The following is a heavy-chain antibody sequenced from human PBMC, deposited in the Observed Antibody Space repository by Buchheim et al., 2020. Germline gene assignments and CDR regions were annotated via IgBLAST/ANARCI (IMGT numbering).Heavy chain of an antibody. CDR3: AKGGYSYGWGYYFDY. D-gene: IGHD5-18*01. Sequence: EVQLLESGGGLVQPGGSLRLSCAASGFTFSRYAMSWVRHAPGKGLEWVSAISGSGGSTYYADSVKGRFTISRDNPKNTLYLQMNSLRAEDTAIYYCAKGGYSYGWGYYFDYWGQGTL. J-gene: IGHJ4*02. CDR1: GFTFSRYA. V-gene: IGHV3-23*01. CDR2: ISGSGGST.